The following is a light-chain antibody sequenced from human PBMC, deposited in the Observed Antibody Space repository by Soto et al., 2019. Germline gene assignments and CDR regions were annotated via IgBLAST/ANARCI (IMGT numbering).Light chain of an antibody. CDR3: XXYGSSLFT. Sequence: EIVLTQSPGTLSLSPGERATLSCRASQSVSSKYLAWYQQKPGQAPRVLIYGTSIRASGVPERFSGGGSGTDFTLTITRLEPEDFAVYYXXXYGSSLFTFGPGTKVDIK. CDR2: GTS. CDR1: QSVSSKY. J-gene: IGKJ3*01. V-gene: IGKV3-20*01.